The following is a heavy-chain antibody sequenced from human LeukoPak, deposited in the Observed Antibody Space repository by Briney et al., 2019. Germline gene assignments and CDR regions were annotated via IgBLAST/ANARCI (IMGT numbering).Heavy chain of an antibody. Sequence: PGGSLRLSCAVSGFTFSTYEMNWVRQAPGKGLEWISCISAGGLTTFYADSVKGRFTISRDNAKNSLYLQMNSLTVEDTAVYYCTRRGGYLDYWGQGSLVTVSS. CDR2: ISAGGLTT. J-gene: IGHJ4*02. CDR1: GFTFSTYE. CDR3: TRRGGYLDY. V-gene: IGHV3-48*03. D-gene: IGHD3-10*01.